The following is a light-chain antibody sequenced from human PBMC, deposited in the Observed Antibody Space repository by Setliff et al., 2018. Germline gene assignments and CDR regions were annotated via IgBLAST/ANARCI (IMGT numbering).Light chain of an antibody. V-gene: IGLV2-14*03. CDR1: SGDIGSFTF. Sequence: SALAQPASVSGSPGQSITISCTGSSGDIGSFTFVSWYQQYPDEAPKLIIFEVSDRPSGISDRFSGSKSANTASLTISGLQAEDEADYYCSSYTSNGLYVFGTGTRSPS. CDR3: SSYTSNGLYV. CDR2: EVS. J-gene: IGLJ1*01.